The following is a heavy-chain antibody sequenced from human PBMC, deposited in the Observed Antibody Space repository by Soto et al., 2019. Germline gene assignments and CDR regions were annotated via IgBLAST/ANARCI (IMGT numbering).Heavy chain of an antibody. D-gene: IGHD3-9*01. J-gene: IGHJ4*02. CDR1: GGSISSYY. CDR3: ARPRDILTGYHPPYYFDY. CDR2: FYYSGST. V-gene: IGHV4-59*01. Sequence: QVQLQESGPGLVKPSETLSLTCTVSGGSISSYYWSWIRQPPGKGLEWIGYFYYSGSTNYNPSLKSRVTLSVDTSKNQFSLKLSSVTASDTAVYYCARPRDILTGYHPPYYFDYWGQGTLVTVSS.